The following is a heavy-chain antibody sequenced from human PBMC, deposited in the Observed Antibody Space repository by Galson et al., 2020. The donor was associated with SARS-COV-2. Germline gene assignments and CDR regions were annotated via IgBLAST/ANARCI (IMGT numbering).Heavy chain of an antibody. CDR3: ARAKVHRGGQEPRHF. Sequence: SETLSLTCTVSGYSISSTYYWGWIRQPPGKGLEWIGSFYHSGGTYYNPSFESRVTISIDTSKNQFSLNLASATAADTAVYYCARAKVHRGGQEPRHFCGQGAPVTVSS. CDR2: FYHSGGT. CDR1: GYSISSTYY. D-gene: IGHD1-26*01. J-gene: IGHJ4*02. V-gene: IGHV4-38-2*02.